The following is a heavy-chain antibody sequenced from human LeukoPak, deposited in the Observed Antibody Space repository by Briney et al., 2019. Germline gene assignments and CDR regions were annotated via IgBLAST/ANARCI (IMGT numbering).Heavy chain of an antibody. CDR2: INHSGST. CDR3: ARDPGYGKFDY. V-gene: IGHV4-34*01. Sequence: SETLSLTCAVYGGSFSGYYWSWIRQPPGKGLEWIGEINHSGSTNYNPSLKSRVNISVDTSKNQFSLKLSSVTAADTAVYYCARDPGYGKFDYWGQGNLVTVSS. CDR1: GGSFSGYY. D-gene: IGHD5-18*01. J-gene: IGHJ4*02.